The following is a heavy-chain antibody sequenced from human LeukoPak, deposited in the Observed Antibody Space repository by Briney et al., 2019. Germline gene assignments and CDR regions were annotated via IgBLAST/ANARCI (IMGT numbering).Heavy chain of an antibody. V-gene: IGHV1-69*04. CDR2: IIPILGIA. CDR3: AREDSSWFY. Sequence: SVRVSCKASGGTFSSYAISWVRQAPGQGLEWMGRIIPILGIANYAQKFQGRVTITADKSTSTAYMELSSLRSEDTAVYYCAREDSSWFYWGQGTLVTVSS. CDR1: GGTFSSYA. J-gene: IGHJ4*02. D-gene: IGHD6-13*01.